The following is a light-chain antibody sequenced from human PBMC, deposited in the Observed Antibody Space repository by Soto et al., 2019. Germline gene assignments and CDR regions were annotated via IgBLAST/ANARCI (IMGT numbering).Light chain of an antibody. CDR3: QRYGSSPLT. CDR1: QSISSY. J-gene: IGKJ4*01. Sequence: EIVLTQSPATLSLSPGERATLSCRASQSISSYLAWYQQKPGQAPRLLIYDASNRATGIPARFSGSGSGTDFTLTISRLEPEDLAVYYCQRYGSSPLTFGGGTKVDIK. CDR2: DAS. V-gene: IGKV3-20*01.